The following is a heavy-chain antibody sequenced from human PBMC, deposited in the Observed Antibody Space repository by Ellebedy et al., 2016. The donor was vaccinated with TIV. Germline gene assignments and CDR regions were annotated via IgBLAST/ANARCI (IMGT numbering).Heavy chain of an antibody. CDR3: AKDQGGDSGSRRRRSLDY. CDR2: LWYDGSNK. CDR1: GFTFGSYG. Sequence: GGSLRLSCAASGFTFGSYGMNWVRQAPGKGLEWVAVLWYDGSNKNYVDSVKGRITISRDNSKNTVYLQMYSLRAEDTAVYYCAKDQGGDSGSRRRRSLDYWGQGTLVTVSS. V-gene: IGHV3-33*06. D-gene: IGHD1-26*01. J-gene: IGHJ4*02.